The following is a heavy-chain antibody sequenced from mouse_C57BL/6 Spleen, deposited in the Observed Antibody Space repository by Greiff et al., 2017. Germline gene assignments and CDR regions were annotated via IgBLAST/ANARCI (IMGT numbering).Heavy chain of an antibody. V-gene: IGHV1-26*01. J-gene: IGHJ4*01. Sequence: VQLQQSGPELVKPGASVKISCKASGYTFTDYYMNWVKQSHGKSLEWIGDINPNNGGTSYNQKFKGKATLTVDKASSTAYMELRSLTSEDSAVYYCAKGSSYARDYWGQGTSVTVSS. CDR1: GYTFTDYY. CDR2: INPNNGGT. CDR3: AKGSSYARDY. D-gene: IGHD1-1*01.